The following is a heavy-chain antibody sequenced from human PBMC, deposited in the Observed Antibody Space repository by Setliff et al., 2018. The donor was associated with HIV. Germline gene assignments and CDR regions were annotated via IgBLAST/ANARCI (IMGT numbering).Heavy chain of an antibody. Sequence: PGGSLRLSCAASGFTFNVYSMNWVRQAPGKGLEWVSYISASTNTIYYADSVKGRFTISRDNARNSLYLQMNSLRAEDTAVYYCATDPVTFGGYFDYWGQGTLVTVSS. D-gene: IGHD3-16*01. CDR1: GFTFNVYS. CDR2: ISASTNTI. V-gene: IGHV3-48*01. J-gene: IGHJ4*02. CDR3: ATDPVTFGGYFDY.